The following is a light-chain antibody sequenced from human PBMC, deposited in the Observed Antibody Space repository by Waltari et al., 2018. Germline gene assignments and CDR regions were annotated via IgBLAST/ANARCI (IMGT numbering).Light chain of an antibody. CDR1: QSVSSY. Sequence: EIVLTQSPATLSLSPGERATLSCRASQSVSSYLAWYQQKPGQAPRLLIYDASTRATGIPARCSGSGSATDFTLTTSSLEPEDFAVYYCQQRSNWPPLTFGGGTKVEIK. V-gene: IGKV3-11*01. CDR2: DAS. J-gene: IGKJ4*01. CDR3: QQRSNWPPLT.